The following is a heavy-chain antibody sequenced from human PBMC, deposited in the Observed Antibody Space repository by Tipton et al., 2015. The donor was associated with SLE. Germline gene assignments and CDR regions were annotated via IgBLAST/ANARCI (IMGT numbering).Heavy chain of an antibody. CDR2: ISSNGGST. J-gene: IGHJ3*02. V-gene: IGHV3-64D*08. D-gene: IGHD3-22*01. Sequence: SLRLSCAASGFTFSSYAMHWVRQAPGKGLEYVSAISSNGGSTYYADSVKGRFTISRDNSKNTLYLQMSSLRAEDAAVYYCVKIARYSDYYDSSGPYWGAFDIWGQGTMVTVSS. CDR3: VKIARYSDYYDSSGPYWGAFDI. CDR1: GFTFSSYA.